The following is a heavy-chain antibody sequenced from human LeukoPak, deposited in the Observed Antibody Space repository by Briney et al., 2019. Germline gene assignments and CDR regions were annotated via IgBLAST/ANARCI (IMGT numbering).Heavy chain of an antibody. CDR3: ARFFNYYGSGSYYDY. Sequence: ASVKVSCRASGYTFTGYYMHWVRQAPGQGLEWMGWINPNSGGTNYAQKFQGRVTMTRDTSISTAYMELSRLRSDDTAVYYCARFFNYYGSGSYYDYWGQGTLVTVSS. CDR2: INPNSGGT. V-gene: IGHV1-2*02. D-gene: IGHD3-10*01. J-gene: IGHJ4*02. CDR1: GYTFTGYY.